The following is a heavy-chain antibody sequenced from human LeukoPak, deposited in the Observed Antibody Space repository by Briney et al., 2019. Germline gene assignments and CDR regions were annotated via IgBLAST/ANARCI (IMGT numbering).Heavy chain of an antibody. V-gene: IGHV3-7*01. J-gene: IGHJ4*02. Sequence: HPGGSLRLSCEASGFTFSSYWMSWVRQAPGKGLEWVANIKQDGSEKYYVDSVRGRFTISRDNAKNSLYLQMNSLRAEDTAVYYCARWGGGSFTVWGQGTLVTVSS. CDR1: GFTFSSYW. D-gene: IGHD3-16*01. CDR2: IKQDGSEK. CDR3: ARWGGGSFTV.